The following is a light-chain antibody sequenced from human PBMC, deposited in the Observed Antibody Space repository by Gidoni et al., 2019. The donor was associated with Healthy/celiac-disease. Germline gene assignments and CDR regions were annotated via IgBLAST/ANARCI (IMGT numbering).Light chain of an antibody. CDR3: QQRSNWPLYS. CDR2: DAS. CDR1: QSVSGY. Sequence: EIVLTQSPATLSLSPGERATLSCRASQSVSGYLAWYQQKTGQAPRLLIYDASNRAAGIPARFSGSGSGTDFTLTISSLEPEDSAVYYCQQRSNWPLYSFGQGTKLEIK. J-gene: IGKJ2*03. V-gene: IGKV3-11*01.